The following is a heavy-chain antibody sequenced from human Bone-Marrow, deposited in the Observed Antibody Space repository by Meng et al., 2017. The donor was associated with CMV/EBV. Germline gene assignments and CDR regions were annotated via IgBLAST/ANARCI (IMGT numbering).Heavy chain of an antibody. Sequence: ASVKVSCKASGYTFTGYYIHWVRQAPGQGLEWMGWINPNSGGTNYAQKFQGRVTMTRDTSISTAYMELSSLRSEDTAVYYCASVSSIAARPFDYWGQGTLVTVSS. D-gene: IGHD6-6*01. V-gene: IGHV1-2*02. CDR3: ASVSSIAARPFDY. J-gene: IGHJ4*02. CDR2: INPNSGGT. CDR1: GYTFTGYY.